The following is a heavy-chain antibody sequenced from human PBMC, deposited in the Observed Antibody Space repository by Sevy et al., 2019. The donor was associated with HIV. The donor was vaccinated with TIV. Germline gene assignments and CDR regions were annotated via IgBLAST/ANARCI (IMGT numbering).Heavy chain of an antibody. V-gene: IGHV3-23*01. Sequence: GGSLRLSCAASGFTFSSYAMNWVRQAPGKGLEWVSVISAIDGTTYYADSVKGRFTISRDNSKNTLYLQMNSLRAEDKAVYYCVKRARVQIGKNCFDTWGKGNLVNVSS. D-gene: IGHD1-1*01. CDR3: VKRARVQIGKNCFDT. CDR1: GFTFSSYA. CDR2: ISAIDGTT. J-gene: IGHJ5*02.